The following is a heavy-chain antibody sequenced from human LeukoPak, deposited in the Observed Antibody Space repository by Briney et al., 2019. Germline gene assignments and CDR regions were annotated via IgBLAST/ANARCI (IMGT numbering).Heavy chain of an antibody. V-gene: IGHV7-4-1*02. CDR2: INTNTGNP. D-gene: IGHD3-3*01. CDR3: ARVRPGEFFEWLLLVDAFDI. Sequence: ASVKVSCKASGYTFTSYAMNWVRQAPGQGLEWMGWINTNTGNPTYAQGFTGRFVFSLDTSVSTAYLQISSLKAEDTAVYYCARVRPGEFFEWLLLVDAFDIWGQGTMVTVSS. J-gene: IGHJ3*02. CDR1: GYTFTSYA.